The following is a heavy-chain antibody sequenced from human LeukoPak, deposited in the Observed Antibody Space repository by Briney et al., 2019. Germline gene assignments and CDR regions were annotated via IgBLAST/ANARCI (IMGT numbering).Heavy chain of an antibody. V-gene: IGHV3-30*02. J-gene: IGHJ6*03. CDR2: IRYDGSNK. CDR3: AKGSYDYYMDV. CDR1: GFTFSSYG. Sequence: GGSLRLSCAASGFTFSSYGMHWVRQAPGKGLEWVAFIRYDGSNKYYADSVKGRFTISRDNAKNSLYLQMNSLRAEDTAVYYCAKGSYDYYMDVWGKGTTVTVSS.